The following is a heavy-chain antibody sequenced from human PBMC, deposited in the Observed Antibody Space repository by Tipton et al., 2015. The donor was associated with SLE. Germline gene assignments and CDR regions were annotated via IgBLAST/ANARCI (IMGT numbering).Heavy chain of an antibody. Sequence: LSLTCTVSGGSISSYYWSWIRQPPGKGLEWNGYIYYSGSTNYNPSLKSRVTISVDTSKNQFSLRLSSVTAADTAVYYCARGKRGVYGGKGYNWFDPWGQGTLVTVSS. CDR1: GGSISSYY. CDR2: IYYSGST. V-gene: IGHV4-59*01. J-gene: IGHJ5*02. D-gene: IGHD4-23*01. CDR3: ARGKRGVYGGKGYNWFDP.